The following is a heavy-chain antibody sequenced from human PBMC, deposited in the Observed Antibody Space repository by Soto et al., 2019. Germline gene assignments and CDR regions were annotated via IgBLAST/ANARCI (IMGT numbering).Heavy chain of an antibody. J-gene: IGHJ6*02. CDR1: GFTFSSYG. CDR3: AKDGVGATRAHGMDV. Sequence: QVQLVESGGGVVQPGRSLRLSCAASGFTFSSYGMHWVRQAPGKGLEWVAVISYDGSNKYYADSVKGRFTISSDNSKNPLYLQMNSLRAEDTAVYYCAKDGVGATRAHGMDVWGQGTTVTVSS. D-gene: IGHD1-26*01. CDR2: ISYDGSNK. V-gene: IGHV3-30*18.